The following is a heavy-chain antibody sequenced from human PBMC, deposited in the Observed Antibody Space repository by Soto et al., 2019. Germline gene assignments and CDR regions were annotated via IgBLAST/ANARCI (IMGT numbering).Heavy chain of an antibody. Sequence: GGSLRLSCAASGFTFSSYGMHWVRQAPGKGLEWVAVIWYDGSNKYYADSVKGRFTISRDNSKNTLYLQMNSLRAEDTAVYYCARGTGWGSGWFINEVGNWFDPWGQGTLVTVSS. CDR3: ARGTGWGSGWFINEVGNWFDP. CDR2: IWYDGSNK. D-gene: IGHD6-19*01. V-gene: IGHV3-33*01. CDR1: GFTFSSYG. J-gene: IGHJ5*02.